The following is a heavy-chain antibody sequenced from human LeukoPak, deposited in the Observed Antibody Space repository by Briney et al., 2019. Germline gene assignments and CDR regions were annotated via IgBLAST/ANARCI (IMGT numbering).Heavy chain of an antibody. CDR2: ISGNNDNP. J-gene: IGHJ4*02. CDR1: GYTFTGYY. V-gene: IGHV1-18*04. CDR3: ARDGTSTDDY. D-gene: IGHD2-2*01. Sequence: ASVKVSCKASGYTFTGYYMHWVRQAPGQGLEWMGWISGNNDNPNYGQKFQGRFTVTTDSSTSTAYMELRNLRFDDTAVYYCARDGTSTDDYWGQGTLVTVSS.